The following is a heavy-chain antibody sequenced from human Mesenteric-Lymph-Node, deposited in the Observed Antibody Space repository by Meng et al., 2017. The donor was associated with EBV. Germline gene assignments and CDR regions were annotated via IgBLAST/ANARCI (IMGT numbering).Heavy chain of an antibody. CDR3: ARSAGGDYFDY. CDR2: IYHSGTT. D-gene: IGHD1-26*01. Sequence: QLQLQRSGSGLVRPSQTLSLSCAVSGGSIISGGYSWSWFRQAPGKGLEWIGFIYHSGTTYLNPSLRSRVNLSVDTSKNQFSLNLRSVSAADTAIYYCARSAGGDYFDYWGQGTLVTVSS. J-gene: IGHJ4*02. V-gene: IGHV4-30-2*01. CDR1: GGSIISGGYS.